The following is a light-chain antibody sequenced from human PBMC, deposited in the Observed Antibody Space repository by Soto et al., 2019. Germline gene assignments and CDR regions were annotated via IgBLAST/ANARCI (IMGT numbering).Light chain of an antibody. CDR2: RNS. CDR1: SSNIGINY. J-gene: IGLJ7*01. V-gene: IGLV1-47*01. Sequence: QSVLTQPPSASGNPGQTVTISCSGSSSNIGINYVYWYQQLPGTAPKLLIYRNSQRPSGIPDRFSGSKSGTSASLAISGLRSEDEADYYCAAWDDSLGSHAVFGGGIQLTVL. CDR3: AAWDDSLGSHAV.